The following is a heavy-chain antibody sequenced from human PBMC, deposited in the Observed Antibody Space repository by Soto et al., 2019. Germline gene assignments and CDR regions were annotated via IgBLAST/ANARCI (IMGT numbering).Heavy chain of an antibody. CDR2: ISAYNGNT. Sequence: GASVKVSCKASGYTFTIYGISWVRQAPGQGLEWMGWISAYNGNTNYAQKLQGRVTMTTDTSTSTAYMELRSLRSDDTAVYYCARGLSIAAAGYWYFDLWGRGTLVTVSS. CDR3: ARGLSIAAAGYWYFDL. J-gene: IGHJ2*01. V-gene: IGHV1-18*01. D-gene: IGHD6-13*01. CDR1: GYTFTIYG.